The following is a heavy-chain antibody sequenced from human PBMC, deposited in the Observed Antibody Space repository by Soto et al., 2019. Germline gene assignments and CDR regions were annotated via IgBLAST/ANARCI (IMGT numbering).Heavy chain of an antibody. J-gene: IGHJ4*02. CDR1: GFTFSSYA. CDR3: AKDTSKTYYYDSSGYYYVGYFDY. CDR2: ISGSGGST. V-gene: IGHV3-23*01. Sequence: VQLLESGGGLVQPGGSLRLSCAASGFTFSSYAMSWVRQAPGKGLEWVSAISGSGGSTYYADSVKGRFTISRDNSKNTLYLQMNSLRAEDTAVYYCAKDTSKTYYYDSSGYYYVGYFDYWGQGTLVTVSS. D-gene: IGHD3-22*01.